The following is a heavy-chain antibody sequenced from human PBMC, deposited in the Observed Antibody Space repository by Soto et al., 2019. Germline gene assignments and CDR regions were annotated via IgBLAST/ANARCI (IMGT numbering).Heavy chain of an antibody. CDR2: INSDASST. CDR1: GFTFSSYW. J-gene: IGHJ4*02. V-gene: IGHV3-74*01. Sequence: GGSLRLSCGASGFTFSSYWMHWVRQAPGKGLVWVSRINSDASSTNYADSVRGRFTISRDNAENTLYLQMNSLRAEDTAVYYCAGPDCSNGVCYIDYWGQGTLVTVSS. CDR3: AGPDCSNGVCYIDY. D-gene: IGHD2-8*01.